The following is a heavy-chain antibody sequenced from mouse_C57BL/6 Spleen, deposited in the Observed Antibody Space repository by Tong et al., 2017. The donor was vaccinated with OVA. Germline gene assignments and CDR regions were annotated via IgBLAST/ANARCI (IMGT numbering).Heavy chain of an antibody. CDR2: IYPGDGDT. V-gene: IGHV1-80*01. D-gene: IGHD3-2*02. Sequence: VQLQESGAELVKPGASVKISCKASGYAFSSYWMNWVKQRPGKGLEWIGQIYPGDGDTNYNGKFKGKATLTADKSSSTAYMQLRSLTSEDTAVYYCARRLSFYYFDYWGQGTTLTVSS. J-gene: IGHJ2*01. CDR1: GYAFSSYW. CDR3: ARRLSFYYFDY.